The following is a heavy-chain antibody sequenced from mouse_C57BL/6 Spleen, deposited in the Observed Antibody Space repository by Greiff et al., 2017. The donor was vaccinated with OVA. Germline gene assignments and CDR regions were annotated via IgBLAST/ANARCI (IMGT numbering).Heavy chain of an antibody. CDR3: ARTGSNYYYAMDY. D-gene: IGHD2-5*01. V-gene: IGHV1-82*01. Sequence: QVQLQQSGPELVKPGASVKISCKASGYAFSSSWMNWVKQRPGKGLEWIGRIYPGDGDTNYNGKFKGKATLTADKSSSTAYMQLSSLTSEDSAVYFCARTGSNYYYAMDYWGQGTSVTVSA. J-gene: IGHJ4*01. CDR1: GYAFSSSW. CDR2: IYPGDGDT.